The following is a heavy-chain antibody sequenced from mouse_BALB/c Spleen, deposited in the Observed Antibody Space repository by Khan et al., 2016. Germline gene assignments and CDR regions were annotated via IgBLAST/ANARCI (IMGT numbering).Heavy chain of an antibody. J-gene: IGHJ3*01. V-gene: IGHV5-2*01. D-gene: IGHD1-1*01. CDR2: INSAGNDT. CDR1: EYEFPSHD. CDR3: TRHYYGSSCWFAY. Sequence: EVELVESGGGLVQPGESLKLSCESNEYEFPSHDMSWVRKTPEKRLEMVAAINSAGNDTYYPDTMERRFIISRDNTKKTLYLQINSLSSENTAMYYCTRHYYGSSCWFAYWGQGTLVTVSA.